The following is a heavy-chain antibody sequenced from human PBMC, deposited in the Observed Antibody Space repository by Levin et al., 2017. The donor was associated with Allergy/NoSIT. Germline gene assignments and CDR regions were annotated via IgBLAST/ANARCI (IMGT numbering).Heavy chain of an antibody. J-gene: IGHJ4*02. Sequence: SETLSLTCTVSGYSISRGYFWGWIRQSPGKGLEWIGSIYESGSTYYNPSLKSRVIISRDTSKNQFSLKLSSVTAADTALYYCARDLRFSYGYFDYWGQGILVTVSS. V-gene: IGHV4-38-2*02. CDR3: ARDLRFSYGYFDY. CDR1: GYSISRGYF. D-gene: IGHD5-18*01. CDR2: IYESGST.